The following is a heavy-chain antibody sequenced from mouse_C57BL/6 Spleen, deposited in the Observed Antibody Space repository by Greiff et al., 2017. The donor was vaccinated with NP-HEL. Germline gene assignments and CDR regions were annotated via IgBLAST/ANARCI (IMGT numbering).Heavy chain of an antibody. CDR2: ISSGGDYI. Sequence: ESGEGLVKPGGSLKLSCAASGFTFSSYAMSWVRQTPEKRLEWVAYISSGGDYIYYADTVKGRFTISRDNARNTLYLQMSSLKSEDTAMYYCTRDFGSGDGYYFDYWGQGTTLTVSS. CDR3: TRDFGSGDGYYFDY. V-gene: IGHV5-9-1*02. CDR1: GFTFSSYA. J-gene: IGHJ2*01. D-gene: IGHD2-3*01.